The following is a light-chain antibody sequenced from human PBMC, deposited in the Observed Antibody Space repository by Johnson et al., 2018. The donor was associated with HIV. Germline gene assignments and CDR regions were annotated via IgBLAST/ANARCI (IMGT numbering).Light chain of an antibody. V-gene: IGLV1-51*02. Sequence: QSVLTQPPSVSAAPGQMVSISCSGSSSNIGKNYVSWYQQFPGTAPKLLIHENNKRPSGIPDRFSGSKSGTSATLGITGLQTGDEADYYCGTWDSSLSATVFGTGTKVTVL. CDR2: ENN. J-gene: IGLJ1*01. CDR1: SSNIGKNY. CDR3: GTWDSSLSATV.